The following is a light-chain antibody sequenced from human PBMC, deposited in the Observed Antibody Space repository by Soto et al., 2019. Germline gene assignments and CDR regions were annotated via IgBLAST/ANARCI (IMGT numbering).Light chain of an antibody. CDR3: QQYNLHSPAT. CDR1: QTIGRW. CDR2: DVS. V-gene: IGKV1-5*01. Sequence: DIQMTQSPSSLSASVGDRVTITCRASQTIGRWLAWYQQKPGKAPKLMIYDVSTLISGVPSRLSGSGSGTEFTLTISSLQPDDFTTYYCQQYNLHSPATFGPGTLVEIK. J-gene: IGKJ1*01.